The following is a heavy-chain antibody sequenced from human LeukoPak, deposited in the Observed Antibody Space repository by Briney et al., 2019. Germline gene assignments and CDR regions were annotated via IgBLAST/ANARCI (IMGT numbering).Heavy chain of an antibody. J-gene: IGHJ6*02. Sequence: GGSLRLSCAASGFTFSSYAMSWVRQAPGKGLEWVSAISGSGGSTYYADSVKGRFTISRDNSKNTLYLQMNSLRAEDTAVYYCAKGHVIKTWIQLWHPSMDVWGQGTTVTVSS. CDR2: ISGSGGST. D-gene: IGHD5-18*01. V-gene: IGHV3-23*01. CDR3: AKGHVIKTWIQLWHPSMDV. CDR1: GFTFSSYA.